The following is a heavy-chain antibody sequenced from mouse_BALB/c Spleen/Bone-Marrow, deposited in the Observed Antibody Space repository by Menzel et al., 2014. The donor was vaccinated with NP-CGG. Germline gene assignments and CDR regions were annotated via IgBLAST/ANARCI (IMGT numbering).Heavy chain of an antibody. V-gene: IGHV5-6*01. Sequence: EVNLVESGGDLVKPGGSLKLSCAASGSTFSSYGMSWVRQTPDKRLEWVATISSGGSYTYYPDSVKGRFTISRDNAKNTLYLQMSSLKSEDTAKYYCARGGGAYYGNYWFAYWGQGTLVTVSA. J-gene: IGHJ3*01. D-gene: IGHD2-10*01. CDR3: ARGGGAYYGNYWFAY. CDR2: ISSGGSYT. CDR1: GSTFSSYG.